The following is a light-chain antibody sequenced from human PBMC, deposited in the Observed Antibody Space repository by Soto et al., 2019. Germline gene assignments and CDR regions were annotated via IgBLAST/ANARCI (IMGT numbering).Light chain of an antibody. Sequence: QSVLTQPASVSGSPGQSITIACTGTIRDVGSYNLVSWYQQRPGEAPKLIISEVRNRPSGISYRFTGSKSGNTASLTISGLQTEDEADYYCAAWDDGLSGYYVFGTGTKVTVL. V-gene: IGLV2-14*01. CDR1: IRDVGSYNL. J-gene: IGLJ1*01. CDR2: EVR. CDR3: AAWDDGLSGYYV.